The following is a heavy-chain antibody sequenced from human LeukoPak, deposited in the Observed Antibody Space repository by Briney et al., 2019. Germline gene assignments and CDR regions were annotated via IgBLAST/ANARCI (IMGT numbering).Heavy chain of an antibody. D-gene: IGHD3-9*01. Sequence: GRSLRLSCAASGFMFSSYGMHWVRQASGKGLEWVAVISYDGGNKYYADSVKGRFTISRDNSKNTLYLQMNSLRAEDTAVYYCAKGGYDILTGCIDNWGQGTLVTVSS. CDR2: ISYDGGNK. V-gene: IGHV3-30*18. CDR1: GFMFSSYG. J-gene: IGHJ4*02. CDR3: AKGGYDILTGCIDN.